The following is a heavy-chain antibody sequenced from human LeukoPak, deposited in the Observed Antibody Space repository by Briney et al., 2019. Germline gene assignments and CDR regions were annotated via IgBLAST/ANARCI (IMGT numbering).Heavy chain of an antibody. CDR1: GGSISSSSYY. D-gene: IGHD2-2*01. V-gene: IGHV4-39*01. CDR3: ARRRARGYCSSTSCLYFDY. CDR2: IHYSGST. J-gene: IGHJ4*02. Sequence: SETPSLTCTVPGGSISSSSYYWGWIRQPPGKGLEWNGRIHYSGSTYYNPSLKSRVTTSVDTSKNQFSLKLTSLTAADTAVYYCARRRARGYCSSTSCLYFDYWGQGTVVSVSS.